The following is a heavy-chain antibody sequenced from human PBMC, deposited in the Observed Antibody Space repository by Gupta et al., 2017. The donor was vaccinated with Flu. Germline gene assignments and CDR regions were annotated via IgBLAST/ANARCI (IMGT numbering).Heavy chain of an antibody. J-gene: IGHJ3*02. Sequence: LESGGDLVQPGGSLRLSCVASGFTFSTYVMYWVRQPPGKGLEWVSAIVRGGSTDYADSVKGRFTTSRDNSKDTVYLQMNNLRVGDTALYYCAKLGVRDSFDMWGQGTMVTVSS. CDR1: GFTFSTYV. D-gene: IGHD2-8*01. CDR2: IVRGGST. V-gene: IGHV3-23*01. CDR3: AKLGVRDSFDM.